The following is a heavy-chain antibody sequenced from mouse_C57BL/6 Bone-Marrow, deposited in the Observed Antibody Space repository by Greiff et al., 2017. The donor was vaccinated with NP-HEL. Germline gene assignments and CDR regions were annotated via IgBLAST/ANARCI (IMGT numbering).Heavy chain of an antibody. V-gene: IGHV1-53*01. Sequence: QVQLQQPGTELVKPGASVKLSCKASGYTFTSYWMHWVKQRPGQGLEWIGDINPNNGGTIYNQKFKGKATLTVDKSSSTAYMELNSLTSEDSAVYYCAPRGVYYSNHYWGQGTTLTVSS. CDR1: GYTFTSYW. CDR3: APRGVYYSNHY. CDR2: INPNNGGT. J-gene: IGHJ2*01. D-gene: IGHD2-5*01.